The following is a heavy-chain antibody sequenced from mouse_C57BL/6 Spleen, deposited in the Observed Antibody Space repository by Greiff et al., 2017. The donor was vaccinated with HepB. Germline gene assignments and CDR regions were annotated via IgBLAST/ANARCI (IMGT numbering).Heavy chain of an antibody. CDR1: GYTFTDYE. J-gene: IGHJ3*01. CDR3: TTSSKGWFAY. Sequence: QVQLQQPGAELVRPGASVTLSCEASGYTFTDYEMHWVKQTPVHGLEWIGAIDPETGGTAYNQKFKGKAILTADKSSSTAYMELRSLTSEDSAVYYCTTSSKGWFAYWGQGTLVTVSA. CDR2: IDPETGGT. D-gene: IGHD6-1*01. V-gene: IGHV1-15*01.